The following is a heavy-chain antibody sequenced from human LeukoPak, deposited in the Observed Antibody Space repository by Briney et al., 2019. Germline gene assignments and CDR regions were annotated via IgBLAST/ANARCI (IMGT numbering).Heavy chain of an antibody. D-gene: IGHD6-13*01. CDR1: GFTFSSYG. Sequence: GFLRLSCAASGFTFSSYGMHWVRQAPGKGLEWVAFIRYDGSNKYYADSVKGRFTISRDNSKNTLYLQMNSLRAEDTAVYYCAKGYAADWYFDLWGRGTLVTVSS. CDR3: AKGYAADWYFDL. CDR2: IRYDGSNK. V-gene: IGHV3-30*02. J-gene: IGHJ2*01.